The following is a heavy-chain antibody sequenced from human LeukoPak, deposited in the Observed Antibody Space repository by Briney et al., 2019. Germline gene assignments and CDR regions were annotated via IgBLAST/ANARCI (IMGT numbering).Heavy chain of an antibody. CDR2: ISSSGSTI. J-gene: IGHJ4*02. CDR3: ARARGSYYDDFFFDY. D-gene: IGHD1-26*01. Sequence: GGSLRLSCAASGFTFSSYEMNWVRQAPGKGLEWVSYISSSGSTIYYADSVKGRFTISRDSAKNSLYLQMNSLRAEDTAVYYCARARGSYYDDFFFDYWGQGTLVTVSS. V-gene: IGHV3-48*03. CDR1: GFTFSSYE.